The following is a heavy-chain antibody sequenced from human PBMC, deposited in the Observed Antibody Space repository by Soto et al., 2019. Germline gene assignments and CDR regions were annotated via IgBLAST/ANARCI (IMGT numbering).Heavy chain of an antibody. J-gene: IGHJ4*02. Sequence: GGSLRLSSADSGVTFGTYAMHWVRQAPGKGLEWVAGIWYDGRIENYADSVKGRFSISRDNSKSTVSLHMNSLRVEDTAIYYCARADCGGQCACDYWGQGTLVTVSS. CDR3: ARADCGGQCACDY. CDR1: GVTFGTYA. V-gene: IGHV3-33*01. CDR2: IWYDGRIE. D-gene: IGHD2-21*01.